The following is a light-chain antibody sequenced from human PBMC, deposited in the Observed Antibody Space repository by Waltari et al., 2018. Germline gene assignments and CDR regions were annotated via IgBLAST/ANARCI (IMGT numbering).Light chain of an antibody. CDR1: NSNIGSNT. CDR2: SNK. J-gene: IGLJ2*01. V-gene: IGLV1-44*01. Sequence: QSVLAQPPSASGTPGQRITISCSGSNSNIGSNTVNWYQQFPGTAPRLLIYSNKQRPSGVPGRFSASKSGSSAALAIYGLHSEDEADYYCSTWDDRLTGVVFGGGTKVTVL. CDR3: STWDDRLTGVV.